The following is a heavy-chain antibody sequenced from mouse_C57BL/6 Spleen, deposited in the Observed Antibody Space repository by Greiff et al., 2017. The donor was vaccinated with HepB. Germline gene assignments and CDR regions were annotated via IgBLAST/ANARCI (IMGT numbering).Heavy chain of an antibody. J-gene: IGHJ2*01. Sequence: DVHLVESGGGLVKPGGSLKLSCAASGFTFSSYAMSWVRQTPEKRLEWVATISDGGSYTYYPDNVKGRFTISRDNAKNNLYLQMSHLKSEDTAMYYCARGYYGSSSFDYWGQGTTLTVSS. CDR2: ISDGGSYT. CDR1: GFTFSSYA. D-gene: IGHD1-1*01. CDR3: ARGYYGSSSFDY. V-gene: IGHV5-4*01.